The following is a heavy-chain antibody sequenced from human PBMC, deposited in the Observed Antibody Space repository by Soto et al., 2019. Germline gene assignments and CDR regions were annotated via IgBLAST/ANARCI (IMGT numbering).Heavy chain of an antibody. J-gene: IGHJ3*02. CDR3: MRGTTHGAFDI. D-gene: IGHD1-1*01. CDR2: ISIDGSRK. Sequence: QVYLEESGGGVVQPGRSLRLSCVASGFSFSSSDMHWVRQAPGKGLEWVAHISIDGSRKYYADSVTGRFTVSRENSKNTLYLQINSLRPEEAALYYCMRGTTHGAFDIWGQGTMVTVSS. CDR1: GFSFSSSD. V-gene: IGHV3-30*03.